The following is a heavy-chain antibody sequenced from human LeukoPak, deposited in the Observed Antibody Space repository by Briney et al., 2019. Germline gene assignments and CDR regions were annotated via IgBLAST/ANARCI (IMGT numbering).Heavy chain of an antibody. CDR2: IRYNGRDK. D-gene: IGHD3-3*01. CDR1: GFIFSNHG. V-gene: IGHV3-30*02. J-gene: IGHJ4*02. CDR3: AREGYDFWSGFPNPPDY. Sequence: PGGSLRLSRTASGFIFSNHGMHWVRQAPGKGLEWVTFIRYNGRDKYYADSVKGRFTISRDSSKNTLYLQMNSLRAEDTAVYYCAREGYDFWSGFPNPPDYWGQGTLVTVSS.